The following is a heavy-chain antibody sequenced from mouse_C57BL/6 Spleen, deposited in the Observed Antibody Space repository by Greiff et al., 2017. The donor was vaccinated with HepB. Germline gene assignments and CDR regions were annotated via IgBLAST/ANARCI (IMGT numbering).Heavy chain of an antibody. J-gene: IGHJ1*03. CDR1: GYTFTSYW. CDR3: AREGYYGSSSTRYFDV. CDR2: IHPNSGST. Sequence: QVQLQQPGAELVKPGASVKLSCKASGYTFTSYWMHWVKQRPGQGLEWIGMIHPNSGSTNYNEKFKSKATLTVDKSSSTAYMQLSSLTSEDSAVYYCAREGYYGSSSTRYFDVWGTGTTVTVSS. V-gene: IGHV1-64*01. D-gene: IGHD1-1*01.